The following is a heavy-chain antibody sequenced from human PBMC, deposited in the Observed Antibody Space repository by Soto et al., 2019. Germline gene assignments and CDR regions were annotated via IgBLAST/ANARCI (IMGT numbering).Heavy chain of an antibody. CDR1: GFTFSSYI. J-gene: IGHJ2*01. V-gene: IGHV3-21*01. CDR2: ISSSSSYI. Sequence: GGSLRLSCAASGFTFSSYIMNWVRQAPGKGLEWVSSISSSSSYIYYADSVKGRFTISRDNAKNSLYLQMNSLRAEDTAVYYCARAGCSSTSCPIWYFDLWGRGTLVTVSS. D-gene: IGHD2-2*01. CDR3: ARAGCSSTSCPIWYFDL.